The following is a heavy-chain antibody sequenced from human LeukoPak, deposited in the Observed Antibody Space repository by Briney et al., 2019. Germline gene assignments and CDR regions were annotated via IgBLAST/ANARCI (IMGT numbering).Heavy chain of an antibody. J-gene: IGHJ4*02. V-gene: IGHV3-43*02. Sequence: GGSLRLSCAASGFSFDDYAMLWVRAGPGKGLEWVSLISGDGGSTYYGDSVKGRVTISRDNSKNSLSLEINSLRTEDTGLYYCAKDKGDGEYVDYWGQGTLVTVSS. CDR1: GFSFDDYA. CDR3: AKDKGDGEYVDY. D-gene: IGHD5-24*01. CDR2: ISGDGGST.